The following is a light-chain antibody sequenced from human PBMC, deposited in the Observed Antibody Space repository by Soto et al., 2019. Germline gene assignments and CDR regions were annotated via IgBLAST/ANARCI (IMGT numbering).Light chain of an antibody. V-gene: IGKV1-39*01. CDR1: QTITNF. J-gene: IGKJ5*01. CDR2: GAS. CDR3: QQHFHTPPA. Sequence: DIQMTQSPSSLSASVGDRVTITCRASQTITNFLNWYQQKPGKAPNLLIHGASTLQTGVPSRFTGSGSGTEFTLTISSLQPEDSATYFCQQHFHTPPAFGQGTRREIK.